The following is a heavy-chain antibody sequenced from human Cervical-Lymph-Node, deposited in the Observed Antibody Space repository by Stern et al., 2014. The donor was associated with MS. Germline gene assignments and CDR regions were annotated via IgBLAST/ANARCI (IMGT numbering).Heavy chain of an antibody. D-gene: IGHD2-8*01. CDR3: ARDYCTTTVCYIVYGMDV. J-gene: IGHJ6*02. Sequence: QVQLVESGAEVKKPGASVKVSCKASGYTFTSHGFSWVRQAPGQGLEWMGWISAYNGDTNYAQRLQGRVTMTTDTSTSTAYMELRSLRSDDTAVYYCARDYCTTTVCYIVYGMDVWGQGTTVTVSS. CDR2: ISAYNGDT. CDR1: GYTFTSHG. V-gene: IGHV1-18*04.